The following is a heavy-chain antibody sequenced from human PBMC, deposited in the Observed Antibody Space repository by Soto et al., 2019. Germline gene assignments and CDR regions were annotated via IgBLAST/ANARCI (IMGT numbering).Heavy chain of an antibody. V-gene: IGHV4-39*01. CDR1: GGSIYRSGYY. CDR3: GKVLVGATGHTDSDS. CDR2: IDYNGVT. J-gene: IGHJ4*02. D-gene: IGHD2-15*01. Sequence: SETLSLTCSVSGGSIYRSGYYWGWIRQPPGRGLEWIGNIDYNGVTYSNPSLKSRVTISRDTSKNQFSLKLTSVTAADTALYYCGKVLVGATGHTDSDSWGPGTLVTVSS.